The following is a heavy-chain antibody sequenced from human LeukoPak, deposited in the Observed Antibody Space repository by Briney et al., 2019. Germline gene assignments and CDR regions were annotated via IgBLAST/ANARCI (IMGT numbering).Heavy chain of an antibody. V-gene: IGHV3-21*01. D-gene: IGHD6-6*01. Sequence: GGSLRLSCAASGFTFSSYSMNWVRQASGKGLEWVSSISSSSSYIYYADSVKGRFTISRDNAKNSLYLQMNSLRAEDTAVYYCAREEQLAAFDYWGQGTLVTVSS. J-gene: IGHJ4*02. CDR2: ISSSSSYI. CDR3: AREEQLAAFDY. CDR1: GFTFSSYS.